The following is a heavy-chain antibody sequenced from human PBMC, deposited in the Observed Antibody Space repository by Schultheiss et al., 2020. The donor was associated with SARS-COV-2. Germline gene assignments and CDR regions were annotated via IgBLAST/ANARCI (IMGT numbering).Heavy chain of an antibody. CDR2: IYYTGAT. J-gene: IGHJ5*02. V-gene: IGHV4-39*07. D-gene: IGHD2-15*01. CDR1: GDPISSSSYY. CDR3: ARVGYCSGGSCYWFDP. Sequence: SETLSLTCTVSGDPISSSSYYWGWIRQPPGKGLEWIGNIYYTGATNYSPSLRSRVIISIDTSKNQFSLKLSSVTAADTAVYYCARVGYCSGGSCYWFDPWGQGTLVTVSS.